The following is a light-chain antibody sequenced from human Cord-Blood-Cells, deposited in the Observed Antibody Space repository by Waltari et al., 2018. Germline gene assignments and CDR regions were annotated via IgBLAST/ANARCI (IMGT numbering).Light chain of an antibody. J-gene: IGLJ1*01. CDR2: DVS. Sequence: QSALTQPASVSGSPGQSITISCTGTSRDVGGYNYVSCYHQHPGKAPKLMIYDVSNRPSGVSNRFSGSKSGNTASLTISGLQAEDEADYYCSSYTSSSTLEVFGTGTKVTVL. V-gene: IGLV2-14*01. CDR1: SRDVGGYNY. CDR3: SSYTSSSTLEV.